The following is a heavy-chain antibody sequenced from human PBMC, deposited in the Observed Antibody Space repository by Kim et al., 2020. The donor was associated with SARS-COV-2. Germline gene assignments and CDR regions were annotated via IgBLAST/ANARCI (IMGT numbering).Heavy chain of an antibody. D-gene: IGHD3-10*01. Sequence: KSRVTISLDTSRNQFSLKLSSVTAADTAVYYCARHSLTMVRGVIIRTIDYWGQGTLVTVSS. CDR3: ARHSLTMVRGVIIRTIDY. J-gene: IGHJ4*02. V-gene: IGHV4-39*01.